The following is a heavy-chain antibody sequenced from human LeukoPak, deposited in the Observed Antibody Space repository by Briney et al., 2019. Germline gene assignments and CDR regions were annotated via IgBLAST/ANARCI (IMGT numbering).Heavy chain of an antibody. V-gene: IGHV1-69*05. CDR2: IIPIFGTA. D-gene: IGHD2-21*02. CDR3: ARLPHVAVPAHVGMDV. Sequence: ASVKVSCKASGGTFSSYAISWVRQAPGQGLEWMGGIIPIFGTANYAQKFQGRVTITTDESTSTAYMELSSLRSEDTAVYYCARLPHVAVPAHVGMDVWGQGTTVTVSS. CDR1: GGTFSSYA. J-gene: IGHJ6*02.